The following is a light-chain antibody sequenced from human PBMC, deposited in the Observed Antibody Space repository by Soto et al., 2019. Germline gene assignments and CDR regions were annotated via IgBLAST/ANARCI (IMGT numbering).Light chain of an antibody. J-gene: IGLJ2*01. CDR3: AAWDDRLSAVV. V-gene: IGLV1-47*01. CDR1: SSNIGSNY. Sequence: QSVLTQPPSASGTPGQRVTISCCGSSSNIGSNYVYWYQQFPGSAPKLLIYRNDQPPSGVPDRFSGSKSGTSASLAISGPRSEDEADYYCAAWDDRLSAVVFGGATKLTVL. CDR2: RND.